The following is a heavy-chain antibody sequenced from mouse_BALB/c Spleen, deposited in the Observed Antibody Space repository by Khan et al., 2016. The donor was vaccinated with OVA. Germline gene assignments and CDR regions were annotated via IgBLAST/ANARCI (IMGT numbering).Heavy chain of an antibody. CDR1: EYIFTSYW. Sequence: VQLQESGAELVRPGASVKLSCKTSEYIFTSYWIHWVKQRSGQGLEWIAKIYPGTDNTYYNEKLKDRATLTADRSSSTAYMQLSSLKSEDSAVYFCAREEALYYFDYWGQGTTLTVSA. V-gene: IGHV1S132*01. CDR2: IYPGTDNT. J-gene: IGHJ2*01. CDR3: AREEALYYFDY. D-gene: IGHD3-2*02.